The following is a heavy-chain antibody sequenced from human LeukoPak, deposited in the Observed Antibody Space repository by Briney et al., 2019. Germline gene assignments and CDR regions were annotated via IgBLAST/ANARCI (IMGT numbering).Heavy chain of an antibody. CDR1: VGFFTSYY. V-gene: IGHV4-4*08. CDR3: ARHWSLAYFCF. J-gene: IGHJ1*01. CDR2: VYTSGNT. D-gene: IGHD3-3*01. Sequence: PSDPLSLTCTVCVGFFTSYYWSWLREPPGKGLEGIGYVYTSGNTKYHPSLKSRVTISVDTSKNQFSLKLNSVTAADTAVYYCARHWSLAYFCFWGQGTLGNGS.